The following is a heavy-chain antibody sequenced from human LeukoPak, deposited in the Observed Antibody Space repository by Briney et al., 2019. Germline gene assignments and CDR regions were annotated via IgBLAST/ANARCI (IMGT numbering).Heavy chain of an antibody. D-gene: IGHD2-2*01. CDR3: ARDRNYQLSPP. Sequence: GGSLRLSCAASGFTSFSNYWIHWVRQAPGKGLVWVSRIKGDGSGTIYADSVKGRFTISRDNARNTVYLQMNSLRVEDTAVYYWARDRNYQLSPPWGQGTLVTVSS. J-gene: IGHJ4*02. V-gene: IGHV3-74*01. CDR1: GFTSFSNYW. CDR2: IKGDGSGT.